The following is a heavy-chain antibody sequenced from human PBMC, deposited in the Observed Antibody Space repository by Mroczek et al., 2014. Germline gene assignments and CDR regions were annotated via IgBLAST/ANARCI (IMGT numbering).Heavy chain of an antibody. CDR1: GGSISSYY. J-gene: IGHJ4*02. V-gene: IGHV4-59*01. CDR2: IYYSGST. Sequence: QVQLQQWGPGLVKPSETLSLTCTVSGGSISSYYWSWIRQPPGKGLEWIGYIYYSGSTNYNPSLKSRVTISVDTSKNQFSLKLSSVTAADTAVYYCATTRSSWYHYWGQGTLVTVSS. CDR3: ATTRSSWYHY. D-gene: IGHD6-13*01.